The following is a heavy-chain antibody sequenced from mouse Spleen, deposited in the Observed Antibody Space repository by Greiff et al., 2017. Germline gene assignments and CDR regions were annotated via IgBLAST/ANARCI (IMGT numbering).Heavy chain of an antibody. V-gene: IGHV1-19*01. CDR2: INPYNGGT. J-gene: IGHJ1*01. Sequence: DVQLQESGPVLVKPGASVKMSRKASGYTFTDYYMNWVKQSHGKSLEWIGVINPYNGGTSYNQKFKGKATLTVDKSSSTAYMELNSLTSEDSAVYYCARGNYYGSSPWWYFDVWGAGTTVTVSS. CDR3: ARGNYYGSSPWWYFDV. D-gene: IGHD1-1*01. CDR1: GYTFTDYY.